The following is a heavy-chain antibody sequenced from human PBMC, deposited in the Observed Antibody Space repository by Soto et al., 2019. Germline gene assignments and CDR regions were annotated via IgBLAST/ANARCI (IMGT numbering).Heavy chain of an antibody. D-gene: IGHD3-22*01. Sequence: PGGSLRLSCAASGFTFSNSTMNWVRQAPEKGLEWVACITSSGSFIYYADSMKGRFTISRDDAKKSLYLQMNSLRAEDTAVYYCARVPAASDRTAFYYVSKFFYFDYWGRGTQVTVSS. CDR2: ITSSGSFI. CDR1: GFTFSNST. CDR3: ARVPAASDRTAFYYVSKFFYFDY. V-gene: IGHV3-21*01. J-gene: IGHJ4*02.